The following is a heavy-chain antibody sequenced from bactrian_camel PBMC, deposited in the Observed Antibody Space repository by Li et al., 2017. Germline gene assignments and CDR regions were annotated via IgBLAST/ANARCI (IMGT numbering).Heavy chain of an antibody. CDR1: SYTIGYC. J-gene: IGHJ4*01. Sequence: HVQLVESGGGSVQAGGSLRLSCAASSYTIGYCMGWFRQAPGKEREGVAAIDTGGSSIVYADSVKGRFTISQDNDKNTLYLQMNNLQPADTAMYYCAVAVSGYCDKLRPGLFGHWGQGTQVTVS. CDR3: AVAVSGYCDKLRPGLFGH. CDR2: IDTGGSSI. V-gene: IGHV3S1*01. D-gene: IGHD5*01.